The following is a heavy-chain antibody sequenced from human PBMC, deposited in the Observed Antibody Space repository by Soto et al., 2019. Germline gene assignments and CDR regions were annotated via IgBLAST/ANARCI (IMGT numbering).Heavy chain of an antibody. CDR1: GFTFSSYA. J-gene: IGHJ4*02. V-gene: IGHV3-23*01. D-gene: IGHD4-17*01. Sequence: HPGGSLRLSCAAPGFTFSSYAMSWVRQAPGKGLEWVSAISGSGGSTYYADSVKGRFTISRDNSKNTLYLQMNSLRAEDTAVYYCAKDTLIYGALRCSDYWGQGTLVTVSS. CDR3: AKDTLIYGALRCSDY. CDR2: ISGSGGST.